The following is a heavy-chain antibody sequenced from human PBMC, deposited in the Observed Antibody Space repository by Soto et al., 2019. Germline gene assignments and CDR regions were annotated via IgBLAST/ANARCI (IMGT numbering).Heavy chain of an antibody. J-gene: IGHJ6*02. Sequence: EAQLLESGGGLVQPGVPLTLSCAASVFTFSRYAMSWVRQAPGKGLEWVSTVTGGGHTTYNADSVNGRFTISRDNSTNTLYLQMNNLRAEDTAIYYCASSSGDLDVYGMDIWGPGTTVIVSS. CDR2: VTGGGHTT. CDR1: VFTFSRYA. V-gene: IGHV3-23*01. CDR3: ASSSGDLDVYGMDI. D-gene: IGHD3-10*01.